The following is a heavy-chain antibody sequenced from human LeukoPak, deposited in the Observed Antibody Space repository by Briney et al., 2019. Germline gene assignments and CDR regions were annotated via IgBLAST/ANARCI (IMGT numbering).Heavy chain of an antibody. J-gene: IGHJ4*02. Sequence: SGGSLRLSCAASGFTFSSYEMNWVRQAPGKGLEWVSYISSSGSTIYYADSVKGRFTISRDNAKNSLYLQMNSLRAEDTAVYYCARAAGGSWYGPLDYWGQGTLVTVSS. CDR1: GFTFSSYE. D-gene: IGHD6-13*01. CDR3: ARAAGGSWYGPLDY. V-gene: IGHV3-48*03. CDR2: ISSSGSTI.